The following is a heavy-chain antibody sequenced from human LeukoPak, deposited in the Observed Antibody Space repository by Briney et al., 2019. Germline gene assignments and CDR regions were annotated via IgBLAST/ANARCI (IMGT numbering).Heavy chain of an antibody. CDR1: GGTFSSYA. V-gene: IGHV1-69*13. D-gene: IGHD3-22*01. Sequence: GASVKVSCKASGGTFSSYAISWVRQAPGQGLEWMGGIIPIFGTANYAQKFQGRVTITADESTSTAYMELSSLRSEDTAVYYCARAHPVYDSSGYYDYWGQGTLVTVSS. J-gene: IGHJ4*02. CDR2: IIPIFGTA. CDR3: ARAHPVYDSSGYYDY.